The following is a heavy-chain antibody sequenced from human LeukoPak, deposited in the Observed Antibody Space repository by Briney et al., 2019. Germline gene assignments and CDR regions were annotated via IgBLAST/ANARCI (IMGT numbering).Heavy chain of an antibody. CDR1: GFSLTTVGVG. Sequence: SGPTLVKPKQTLTLTCTFSGFSLTTVGVGVAWIRQPPGKALEWLAVNYWNNDKSYSASLKSRLTISNDTSKNQVVLIMTYMDPVDTATYYCAHKGVRSGSYTMWGQGTLVTVSS. CDR3: AHKGVRSGSYTM. V-gene: IGHV2-5*01. J-gene: IGHJ4*02. D-gene: IGHD3-10*01. CDR2: NYWNNDK.